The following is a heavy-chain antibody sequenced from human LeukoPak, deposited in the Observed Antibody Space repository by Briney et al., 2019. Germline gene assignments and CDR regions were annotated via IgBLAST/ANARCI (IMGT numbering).Heavy chain of an antibody. J-gene: IGHJ3*02. V-gene: IGHV3-11*04. Sequence: GGSLRLSCAASGFTSSDNYMSWIRQAPGKGLEWVSYISSGNTIYYADSVKGRFTISRDNAKNSLYLQMNSLRPEDTAVYYCARDRRDSSGKFPNDAFDIWGQGTMVTVSS. D-gene: IGHD6-19*01. CDR1: GFTSSDNY. CDR3: ARDRRDSSGKFPNDAFDI. CDR2: ISSGNTI.